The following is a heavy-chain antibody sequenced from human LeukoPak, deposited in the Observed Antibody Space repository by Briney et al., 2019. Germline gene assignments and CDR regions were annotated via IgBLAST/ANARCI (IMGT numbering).Heavy chain of an antibody. CDR3: ARDLMYYYDGSGSNFDY. J-gene: IGHJ4*02. CDR2: ISAYNGNT. Sequence: ASVTVSYKASGYTFTNYGISWVRQAPGQGLEWMGWISAYNGNTNYAQKLQGRVTMTTDTSTSTAYMELRSLRSDDTAVYYCARDLMYYYDGSGSNFDYWGQGTLVTVSS. CDR1: GYTFTNYG. D-gene: IGHD3-22*01. V-gene: IGHV1-18*01.